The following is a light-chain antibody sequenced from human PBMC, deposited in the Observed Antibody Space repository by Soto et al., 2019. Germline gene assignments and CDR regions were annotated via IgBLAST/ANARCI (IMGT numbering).Light chain of an antibody. CDR2: AAS. V-gene: IGKV1-27*01. CDR1: QGISNY. J-gene: IGKJ3*01. Sequence: DIQMTQSPSSLSASVGDRVTITCRASQGISNYLAWYQQKPGKVPKLLIYAASTLQSGVPSRFSGSGSGTDFTLTIRSMQTEDVANYYCQKYNSAPHTFGPGTKVDIK. CDR3: QKYNSAPHT.